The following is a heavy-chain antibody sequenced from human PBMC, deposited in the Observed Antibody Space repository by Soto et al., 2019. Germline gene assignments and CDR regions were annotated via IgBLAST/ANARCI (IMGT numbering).Heavy chain of an antibody. V-gene: IGHV3-23*01. D-gene: IGHD3-22*01. CDR2: ISGSGGST. CDR3: AKDRLPFTMIVVVITTGSGTFDY. CDR1: GFTFSSYA. Sequence: PGGSLRLSCAASGFTFSSYAMSWVRQAPGKGLEWVSAISGSGGSTYYADSVKGRFTISRDNSKNTLYLQMNSLRAEDTAVYYCAKDRLPFTMIVVVITTGSGTFDYWGQGTLVTVS. J-gene: IGHJ4*02.